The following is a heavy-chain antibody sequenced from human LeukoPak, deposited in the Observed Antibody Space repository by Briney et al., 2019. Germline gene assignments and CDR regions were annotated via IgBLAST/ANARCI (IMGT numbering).Heavy chain of an antibody. V-gene: IGHV4-59*01. CDR3: ARATPYYDFWSGYYKGSWFDP. Sequence: SETLSLTCTVSGGSISSYYWSWIRQPPGKGLEWIGYIYYSGSTNYNPSLKSRVTISVDMSKNQFSLKLSSVTAADTAVYYCARATPYYDFWSGYYKGSWFDPWGQGTLVTVSS. CDR2: IYYSGST. CDR1: GGSISSYY. D-gene: IGHD3-3*01. J-gene: IGHJ5*02.